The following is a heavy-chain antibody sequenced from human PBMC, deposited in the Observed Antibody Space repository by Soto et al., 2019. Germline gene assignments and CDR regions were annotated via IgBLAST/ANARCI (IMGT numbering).Heavy chain of an antibody. J-gene: IGHJ5*02. V-gene: IGHV4-4*02. CDR3: ARDGQGGSHSYNWFDP. Sequence: SETLSLTCAVSGGSISSSNWWSWVRQPPGKGLEWIGYIYYSGSTNYNPSLKSRVTISVDTSKNQFSLKLSSVTAADTAVYYCARDGQGGSHSYNWFDPWGQGTLVTVSS. CDR2: IYYSGST. D-gene: IGHD1-26*01. CDR1: GGSISSSNW.